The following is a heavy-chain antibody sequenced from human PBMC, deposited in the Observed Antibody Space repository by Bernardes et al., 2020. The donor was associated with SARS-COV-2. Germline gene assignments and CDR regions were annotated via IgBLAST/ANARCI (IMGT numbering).Heavy chain of an antibody. CDR2: IKEDGSEK. J-gene: IGHJ4*02. V-gene: IGHV3-7*01. D-gene: IGHD3-22*01. CDR1: GFTFSSYW. Sequence: GGSLRLSCAASGFTFSSYWMSWVRQAPGKGLEWVANIKEDGSEKNYVDSVKGRFSISRDNAKNSLYLQMNSLRAEDTAVYYCARATDYYDRWGFDYWGQGTLVTVSS. CDR3: ARATDYYDRWGFDY.